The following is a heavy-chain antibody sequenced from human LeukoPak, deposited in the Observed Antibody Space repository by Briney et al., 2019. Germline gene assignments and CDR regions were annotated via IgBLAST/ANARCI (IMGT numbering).Heavy chain of an antibody. CDR2: IYYDGIT. V-gene: IGHV4-39*02. D-gene: IGHD3-10*01. CDR3: ARAAVRGYEIDF. J-gene: IGHJ4*02. Sequence: SETLSLTCIVSGGSISSRSYYWDWIRQPPGKGLEWIGLIYYDGITSYNPSLKSRVTISVDTSKNHFSLKLGSVTAADTAVYFCARAAVRGYEIDFWGQGTLVTVSS. CDR1: GGSISSRSYY.